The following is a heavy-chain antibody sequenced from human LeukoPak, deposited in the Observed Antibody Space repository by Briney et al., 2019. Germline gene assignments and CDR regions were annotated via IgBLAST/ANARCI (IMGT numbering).Heavy chain of an antibody. CDR2: IYPGDSDS. V-gene: IGHV5-51*01. D-gene: IGHD6-19*01. Sequence: GESLKISCKGSGYSFATSWIDWVRQMPGKGLEWMGIIYPGDSDSTYSPSFQGQVTISVDKSISTAYLQWSSLKASDTAMYFCARLTAVAGFFDYWGQGTLVTVSS. CDR3: ARLTAVAGFFDY. CDR1: GYSFATSW. J-gene: IGHJ4*02.